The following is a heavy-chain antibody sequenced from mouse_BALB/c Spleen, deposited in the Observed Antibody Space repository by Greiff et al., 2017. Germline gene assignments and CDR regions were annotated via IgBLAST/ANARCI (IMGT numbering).Heavy chain of an antibody. CDR3: ARYDYGNGDY. V-gene: IGHV1S56*01. J-gene: IGHJ2*01. CDR2: IYPGNVNT. D-gene: IGHD2-1*01. Sequence: VQLQQSGPELVKPGASVRISCKASGYTFTSYYIHWVKQRPGQRLEWIGWIYPGNVNTKYNEKFKGKATLTADKSSSTAYMQLSSLTSEDSAVYFCARYDYGNGDYWGQGTTRTVSS. CDR1: GYTFTSYY.